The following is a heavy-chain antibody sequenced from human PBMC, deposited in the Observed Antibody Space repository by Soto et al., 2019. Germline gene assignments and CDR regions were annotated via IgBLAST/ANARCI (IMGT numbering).Heavy chain of an antibody. J-gene: IGHJ4*02. V-gene: IGHV3-72*01. CDR2: SRNKANSYTT. CDR1: GLTFSDHY. Sequence: EVRLVESGGGLVQPGGSLRLSCAASGLTFSDHYMDWVRQAPGKGLEWVGRSRNKANSYTTAYAAYVKGIFTLSRDDSKNPLYLQMNSMKTEDAAVYYCTVVIYPGDQTNFDYWGQGTVVTVSS. CDR3: TVVIYPGDQTNFDY. D-gene: IGHD3-22*01.